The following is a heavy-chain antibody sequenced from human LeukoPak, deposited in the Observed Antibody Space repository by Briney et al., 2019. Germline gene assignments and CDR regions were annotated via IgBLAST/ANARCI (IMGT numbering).Heavy chain of an antibody. CDR3: ARDTDSSGLYRGFDY. Sequence: GGSLRLSCAISGFTVSSEYMTWVRQAPGKGLEWVSVIYSGGTTYYADSAKGRFTISRDNSKNTLYLQINSLRAEDTAVYYCARDTDSSGLYRGFDYWGQETLVTVSS. CDR1: GFTVSSEY. D-gene: IGHD6-19*01. CDR2: IYSGGTT. J-gene: IGHJ4*02. V-gene: IGHV3-53*01.